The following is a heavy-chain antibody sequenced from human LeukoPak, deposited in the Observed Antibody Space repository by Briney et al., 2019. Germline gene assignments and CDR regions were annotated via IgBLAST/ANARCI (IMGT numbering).Heavy chain of an antibody. Sequence: SETLSLTCTVSGGSIGSHYWGWIRQSPGTGLEWIGHFYSSGSTHYNPSLSSRTTISVDTSNNQFSLKLSSVTAADTAVYYCARGRLGYCSSTSCYYYHWYFDLWGRGTLVTVSS. J-gene: IGHJ2*01. CDR1: GGSIGSHY. V-gene: IGHV4-59*11. D-gene: IGHD2-2*01. CDR3: ARGRLGYCSSTSCYYYHWYFDL. CDR2: FYSSGST.